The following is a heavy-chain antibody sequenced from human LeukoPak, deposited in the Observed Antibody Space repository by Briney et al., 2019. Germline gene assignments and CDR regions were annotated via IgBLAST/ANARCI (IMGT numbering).Heavy chain of an antibody. CDR2: IIDYNGNT. V-gene: IGHV1-18*01. J-gene: IGHJ4*02. D-gene: IGHD3-9*01. CDR1: GYTFTSYG. CDR3: ARTYDDILTGYSYYFDY. Sequence: ASVKVSFKASGYTFTSYGMSWVRQAPGQGLEWMGWIIDYNGNTKYAQTLQGRGTLTTDTSTSTAYMEQSSQRYDDKAVYYCARTYDDILTGYSYYFDYWGQGTLVTVSA.